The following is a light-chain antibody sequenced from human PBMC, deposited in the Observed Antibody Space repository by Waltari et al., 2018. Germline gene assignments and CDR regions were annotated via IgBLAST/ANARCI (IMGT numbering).Light chain of an antibody. CDR2: GAT. Sequence: QSALTQNASVSGSPGQSITLSCTGTSNDIGNYDLVSWYQQRPGEAPKLLMYGATKRPSGVSNRFSGSKSGKTASLTISGLQTEDEADYYCFSFVAANSFVFGPGTKVTVL. V-gene: IGLV2-23*01. CDR3: FSFVAANSFV. CDR1: SNDIGNYDL. J-gene: IGLJ1*01.